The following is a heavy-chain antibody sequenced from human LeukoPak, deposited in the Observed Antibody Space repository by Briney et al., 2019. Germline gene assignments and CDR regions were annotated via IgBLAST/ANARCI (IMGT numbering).Heavy chain of an antibody. D-gene: IGHD5-18*01. CDR3: ARRARYSYDRENDY. CDR1: GGSFSGYY. J-gene: IGHJ4*02. Sequence: SETLSLTCAVYGGSFSGYYWSWIRQPPGKGLEWIGEINHSGSTNYNPSLKSRVTISVDTSKNQFSLKLSSVTAADTAVYYCARRARYSYDRENDYWGQGTLVTVSS. V-gene: IGHV4-34*01. CDR2: INHSGST.